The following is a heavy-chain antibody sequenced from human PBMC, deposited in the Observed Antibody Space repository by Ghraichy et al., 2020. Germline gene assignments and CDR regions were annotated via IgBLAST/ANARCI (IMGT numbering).Heavy chain of an antibody. D-gene: IGHD3-16*01. CDR1: GGSMSSSTYY. V-gene: IGHV4-39*01. Sequence: SETLSLTCTVSGGSMSSSTYYWGWIRQPPGKGLEWIGSFYSGSTYYNPSLRSRVTISVDTSKNQFSLRLRSVTAADTTVYYCSKGGRLYYFDYLGQGTLVTVSP. J-gene: IGHJ4*02. CDR3: SKGGRLYYFDY. CDR2: FYSGST.